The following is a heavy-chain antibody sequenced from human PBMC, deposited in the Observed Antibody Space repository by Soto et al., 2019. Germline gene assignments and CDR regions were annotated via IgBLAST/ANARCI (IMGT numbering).Heavy chain of an antibody. J-gene: IGHJ6*02. Sequence: PGGSLRLSCAASGFTFSSYSMNWVRQAPGKGLEWVSSISSSSSYIYYADSVKGRFTISRDNAKNSLYLQMNSLRAEDTAVYYCARALSAARPYYYYGMDVWGQGTTVTVSS. CDR2: ISSSSSYI. D-gene: IGHD6-6*01. CDR3: ARALSAARPYYYYGMDV. CDR1: GFTFSSYS. V-gene: IGHV3-21*01.